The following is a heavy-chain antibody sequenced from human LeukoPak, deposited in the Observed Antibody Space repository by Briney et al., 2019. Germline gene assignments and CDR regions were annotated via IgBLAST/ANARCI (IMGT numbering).Heavy chain of an antibody. J-gene: IGHJ4*02. CDR3: ARDKKSGESSEIDY. CDR2: ISGSGGST. Sequence: PGGSLRLSCAASGFTFSSYAMSWVRQAPGKGLEWVSAISGSGGSTYYADSVKGRFTISRDNAKNTLNLQMNSLRAEDTAVYYCARDKKSGESSEIDYWGQGTLVTVSS. CDR1: GFTFSSYA. D-gene: IGHD3-10*01. V-gene: IGHV3-23*01.